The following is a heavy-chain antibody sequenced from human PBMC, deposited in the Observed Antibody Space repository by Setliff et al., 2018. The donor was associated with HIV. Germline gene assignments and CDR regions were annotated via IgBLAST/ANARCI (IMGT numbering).Heavy chain of an antibody. V-gene: IGHV2-70*04. CDR1: GFSLSTSGMR. D-gene: IGHD3-10*01. CDR3: ARGPYGPPDAFDI. Sequence: SGPTLVNPTQTLTLTCTFSGFSLSTSGMRVTWIRQPPGKALEWLARIDWDDDKFYGTSLKTRLTISKDTSKNQVVLTMTNMDPVDTATYYCARGPYGPPDAFDIWGQGTMVTVSS. J-gene: IGHJ3*02. CDR2: IDWDDDK.